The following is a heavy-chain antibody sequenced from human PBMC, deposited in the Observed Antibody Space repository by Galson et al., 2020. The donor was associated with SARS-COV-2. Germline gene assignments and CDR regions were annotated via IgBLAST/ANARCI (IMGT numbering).Heavy chain of an antibody. D-gene: IGHD6-13*01. CDR1: GGSVSSGSYF. J-gene: IGHJ6*02. V-gene: IGHV4-61*01. Sequence: SQTLSLTCTVSGGSVSSGSYFWSWIRQPPGKRLEWIAYIYYSGSTNYNPSLKSRVTISIDTSKNQFSLNLSSVTAADTAVYFCARAANFYYYDMDVWGQGTTVTVS. CDR3: ARAANFYYYDMDV. CDR2: IYYSGST.